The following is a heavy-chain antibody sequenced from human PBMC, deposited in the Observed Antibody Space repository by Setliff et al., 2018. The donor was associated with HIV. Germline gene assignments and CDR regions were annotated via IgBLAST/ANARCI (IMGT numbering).Heavy chain of an antibody. J-gene: IGHJ4*02. V-gene: IGHV3-23*01. CDR1: GFTFNNNA. D-gene: IGHD6-25*01. Sequence: GGSLRLSCAASGFTFNNNAMSWVRQAPGKGLEWVSSVATNGGSTYYAASVQGRFTISSDNSKSVVYLQMNSLRAEDTAVYYCVQGGLSSGWGSFWGQGTLVTVSS. CDR2: VATNGGST. CDR3: VQGGLSSGWGSF.